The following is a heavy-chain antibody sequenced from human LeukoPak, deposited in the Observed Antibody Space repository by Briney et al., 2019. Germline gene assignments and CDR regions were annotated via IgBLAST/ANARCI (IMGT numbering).Heavy chain of an antibody. J-gene: IGHJ4*02. CDR1: GESFSGYY. Sequence: SETLSLTCAVYGESFSGYYWSWIRQPPGKGLEWIGEISHSGSTNYNPSLKSRVTISVDTSKNQFSLKLSSVTAADTAVYYCARVGLFLFDYWSQGTLVTVSS. V-gene: IGHV4-34*01. CDR2: ISHSGST. CDR3: ARVGLFLFDY. D-gene: IGHD3-22*01.